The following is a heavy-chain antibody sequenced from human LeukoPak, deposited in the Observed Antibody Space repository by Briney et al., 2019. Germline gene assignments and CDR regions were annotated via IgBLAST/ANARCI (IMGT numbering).Heavy chain of an antibody. CDR2: IYYSGST. J-gene: IGHJ4*02. V-gene: IGHV4-61*01. Sequence: PSETLSLTCTVSGGSVSSGSYYWSWIRQPPGKGLEWIGYIYYSGSTNYNPSLKSRVTISVDTSKNQFSLKLTSVTAADTAVYYCARTPYDYVWGRSFQVYWGQGTLVTVSS. CDR3: ARTPYDYVWGRSFQVY. D-gene: IGHD3-16*01. CDR1: GGSVSSGSYY.